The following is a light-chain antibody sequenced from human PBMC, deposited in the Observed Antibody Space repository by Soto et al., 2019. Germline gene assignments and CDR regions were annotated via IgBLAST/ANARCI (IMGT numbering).Light chain of an antibody. V-gene: IGKV1-39*01. Sequence: DIQMTQSPSSLSASLGDRVTITCRASQSISSYLNWYQQKPGNAPNLLIYAASSLQSGVPSRFSGRGSGTDFTLTISSLQPEDFATYYCQQSYSTPYTFGQGTKLEIK. CDR1: QSISSY. CDR2: AAS. J-gene: IGKJ2*01. CDR3: QQSYSTPYT.